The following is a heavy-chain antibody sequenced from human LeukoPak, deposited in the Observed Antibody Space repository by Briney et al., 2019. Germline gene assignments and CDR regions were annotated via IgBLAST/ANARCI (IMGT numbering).Heavy chain of an antibody. CDR3: ARDGRTAMVPWYFDY. V-gene: IGHV3-30-3*01. Sequence: GGSLRLSCAASGFTFSSYAMHWVRQAPGKGLEWVAVISYDGSNKYYADSVKGRFTISRDNSKNTLYLQMNSLRAEDTAVYYCARDGRTAMVPWYFDYWGQGTLVTVSS. J-gene: IGHJ4*02. CDR2: ISYDGSNK. D-gene: IGHD5-18*01. CDR1: GFTFSSYA.